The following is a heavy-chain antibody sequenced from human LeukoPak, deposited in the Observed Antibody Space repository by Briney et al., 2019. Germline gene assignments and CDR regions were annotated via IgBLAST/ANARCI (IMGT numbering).Heavy chain of an antibody. CDR1: GGSISSSSYY. V-gene: IGHV4-39*01. Sequence: SETLSLTCTVSGGSISSSSYYWGWIRQPPGKGLEWIGSMYYSGSTYYNSSLKSRVTIFVDTSKNQFSLKLSSVTAADTAVYYCARGFYPDRTMIVVVVDYWGQGTLVTVSS. J-gene: IGHJ4*02. CDR3: ARGFYPDRTMIVVVVDY. D-gene: IGHD3-22*01. CDR2: MYYSGST.